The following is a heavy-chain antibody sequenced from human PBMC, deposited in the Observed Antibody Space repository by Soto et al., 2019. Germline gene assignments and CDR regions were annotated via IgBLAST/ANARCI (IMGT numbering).Heavy chain of an antibody. V-gene: IGHV1-18*01. CDR1: GYTFTSYG. CDR3: ARVEANYDFSRYYYYGMDV. CDR2: ISAYNGNT. Sequence: GASVKVSCKASGYTFTSYGISWVRQAPGQGLEWMGWISAYNGNTNYAQKLQGRVTMTTDTSTSTAYMELRSLRSDDTAVYYCARVEANYDFSRYYYYGMDVWGQGTTVTVSS. D-gene: IGHD3-3*01. J-gene: IGHJ6*02.